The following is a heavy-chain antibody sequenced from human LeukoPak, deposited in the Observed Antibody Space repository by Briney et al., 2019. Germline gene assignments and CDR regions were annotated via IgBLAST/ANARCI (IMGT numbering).Heavy chain of an antibody. J-gene: IGHJ3*01. CDR2: ISGYIGST. CDR1: GYTLTSYG. CDR3: ARGGRWELPRPYAFDV. V-gene: IGHV1-18*01. Sequence: GASVKVSCKASGYTLTSYGISWVRQAPGQGLQWMGWISGYIGSTNYARKFQGRVSMTTDTSTTTAYMELRTLRSDDTAVYYCARGGRWELPRPYAFDVWGQGTVVTVSS. D-gene: IGHD1-26*01.